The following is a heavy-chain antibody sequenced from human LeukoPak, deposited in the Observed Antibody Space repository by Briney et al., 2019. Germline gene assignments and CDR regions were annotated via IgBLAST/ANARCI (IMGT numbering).Heavy chain of an antibody. CDR3: ARDGSGSGWYGY. D-gene: IGHD6-19*01. Sequence: GGSLRLSCAASGLTFSSYSMNWVRQAPGKGLEWVSSISSSSSYIYYADSVKGRFTISRDNAKNSLYLQINSLRAEDTAVYYCARDGSGSGWYGYWGQGTLVTVSS. CDR1: GLTFSSYS. CDR2: ISSSSSYI. V-gene: IGHV3-21*01. J-gene: IGHJ4*02.